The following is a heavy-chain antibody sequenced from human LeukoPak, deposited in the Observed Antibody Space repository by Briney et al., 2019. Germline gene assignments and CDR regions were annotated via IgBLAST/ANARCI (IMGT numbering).Heavy chain of an antibody. D-gene: IGHD1-26*01. CDR2: VHYSGST. CDR1: GGSISSYY. V-gene: IGHV4-59*05. J-gene: IGHJ3*02. Sequence: SETLSLTCTVSGGSISSYYWSWIRQPPGKGLEWIASVHYSGSTCYNPSLKSRVTISVDTSKNQFSLKLSSVTAADTAVYYCARGIVGAYPNDAFDIWGQGTMVTVSS. CDR3: ARGIVGAYPNDAFDI.